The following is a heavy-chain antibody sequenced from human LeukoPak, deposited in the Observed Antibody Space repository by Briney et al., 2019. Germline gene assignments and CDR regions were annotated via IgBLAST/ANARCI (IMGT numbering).Heavy chain of an antibody. J-gene: IGHJ5*02. CDR2: ISSSGNNT. CDR3: AKTTRTFTWFDP. V-gene: IGHV3-23*01. Sequence: PGGSLRLSCAASGFTITNYAMSWVRQTPGKGLEWVSVISSSGNNTFYADSVKGRFTVSRDNSRNTLSLRMNSLRADDTAVYFCAKTTRTFTWFDPWGQGTLVTVSS. CDR1: GFTITNYA. D-gene: IGHD3-16*01.